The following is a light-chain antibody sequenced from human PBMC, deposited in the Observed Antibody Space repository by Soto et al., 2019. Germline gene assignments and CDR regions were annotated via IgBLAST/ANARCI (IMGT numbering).Light chain of an antibody. V-gene: IGLV2-14*01. CDR3: SSYTSSSTLTG. CDR1: SSDVGAYNY. CDR2: DVS. Sequence: QSALTQPASVSGSPGQSITISCTGTSSDVGAYNYVSWYQQHPGKAPKLMIYDVSNRPSGVSNRFSGSKSGNTASLTISGLQAEDEADYYCSSYTSSSTLTGFGGGTKRTVL. J-gene: IGLJ2*01.